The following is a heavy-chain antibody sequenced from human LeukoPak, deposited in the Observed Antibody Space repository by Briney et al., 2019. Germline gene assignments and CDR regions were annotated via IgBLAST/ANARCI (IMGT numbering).Heavy chain of an antibody. D-gene: IGHD3-10*01. V-gene: IGHV3-23*01. CDR3: AKEDLYGSVKWFDP. J-gene: IGHJ5*02. CDR2: ISGSGGST. Sequence: GGCLRLSCAASGFTFTIYAMTWVRQAPGKGLEWVSAISGSGGSTYYADSVKGRFTISRDNSKNTLYLQMSSLRAEDTAVYYCAKEDLYGSVKWFDPWGQGTLVTVSS. CDR1: GFTFTIYA.